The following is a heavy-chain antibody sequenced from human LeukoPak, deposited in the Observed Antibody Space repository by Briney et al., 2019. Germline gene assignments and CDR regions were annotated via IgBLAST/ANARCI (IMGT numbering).Heavy chain of an antibody. V-gene: IGHV3-30-3*01. D-gene: IGHD6-13*01. Sequence: PGRSLRLSCAASGFSFSSYALHWARQAPGKGLEWVAVISYDGGNKYYADSVKGRFTISRDNSKNTLYLQMNSLRAEDTAVYYCARDARGSSSHDGMDVWGQGTTVTVSS. CDR3: ARDARGSSSHDGMDV. J-gene: IGHJ6*02. CDR2: ISYDGGNK. CDR1: GFSFSSYA.